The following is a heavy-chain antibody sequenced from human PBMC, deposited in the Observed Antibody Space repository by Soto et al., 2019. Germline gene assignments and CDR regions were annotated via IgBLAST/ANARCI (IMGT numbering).Heavy chain of an antibody. J-gene: IGHJ4*02. CDR1: GGSFSGYY. V-gene: IGHV4-34*01. CDR2: INHSGST. Sequence: QVQLQQRGAGLLKPSETLSLTCAVYGGSFSGYYWSWIRQPPGKGLEWIGEINHSGSTNYNPSLKSRVTISVDTSKNQFSLKLSSVSAADTAVYYCAREGAYRAARRIDYWGQGTLVTVSS. CDR3: AREGAYRAARRIDY. D-gene: IGHD6-6*01.